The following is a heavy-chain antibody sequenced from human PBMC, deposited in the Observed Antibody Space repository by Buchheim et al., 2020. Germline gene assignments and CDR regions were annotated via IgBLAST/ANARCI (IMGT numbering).Heavy chain of an antibody. CDR1: GFTFSSYG. J-gene: IGHJ6*02. CDR2: ISYDGSNK. D-gene: IGHD5-18*01. CDR3: AKDRPSGIQLWLQYYYYGMDV. Sequence: QVQLVESGGGVVQPGRSLRLSCAASGFTFSSYGMHWVRQAPGKGLEWVAVISYDGSNKYYADSVKGRFTISRDNSKNTLYLQMNSLRAEDTAVYYCAKDRPSGIQLWLQYYYYGMDVWGQGTT. V-gene: IGHV3-30*18.